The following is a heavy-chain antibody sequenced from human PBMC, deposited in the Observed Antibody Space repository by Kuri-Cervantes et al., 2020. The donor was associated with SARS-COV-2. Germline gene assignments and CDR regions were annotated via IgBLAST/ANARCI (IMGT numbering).Heavy chain of an antibody. CDR3: TNLIDY. J-gene: IGHJ4*02. CDR1: GILFRASA. V-gene: IGHV3-73*01. Sequence: LSLTCEVSGILFRASAIHWVRQASGKGLEWVGRVRGKANNYATAYAASVKGRFTISRDDSKNMASLQMSSLKTEDTAVYYCTNLIDYWGQGALVTVSS. D-gene: IGHD1-14*01. CDR2: VRGKANNYAT.